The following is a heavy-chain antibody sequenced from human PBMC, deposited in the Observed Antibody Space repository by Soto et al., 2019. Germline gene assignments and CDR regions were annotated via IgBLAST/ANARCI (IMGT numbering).Heavy chain of an antibody. CDR3: AKSGLLPLSPRFEF. D-gene: IGHD3-10*01. CDR1: RFTFSSYA. J-gene: IGHJ4*02. V-gene: IGHV3-23*01. CDR2: ISGSGGST. Sequence: VQLLESGGGLVQPGGSLRLSCAASRFTFSSYAMSWVRQAPGKGLEWVSTISGSGGSTYYVDSVKGRFTISRDNSKSTLYLQMNSLRAEDTAVYYCAKSGLLPLSPRFEFWGQGTLVTVSS.